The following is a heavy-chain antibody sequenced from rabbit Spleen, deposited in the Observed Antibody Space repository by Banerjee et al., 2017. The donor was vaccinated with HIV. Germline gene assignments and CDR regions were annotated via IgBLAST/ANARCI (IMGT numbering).Heavy chain of an antibody. D-gene: IGHD8-1*01. CDR2: AYAGSSGST. CDR3: ARDTGSSFSTYGMDL. V-gene: IGHV1S40*01. CDR1: GFSFISGYD. J-gene: IGHJ3*01. Sequence: QSLVESGGGLVKHGASLTLTCKASGFSFISGYDMCWVRQAPGKGLEWVACAYAGSSGSTYSATWAKGRFTISKTSSTTVTLQMTSLTAADTATYFCARDTGSSFSTYGMDLWGQGTLVTVS.